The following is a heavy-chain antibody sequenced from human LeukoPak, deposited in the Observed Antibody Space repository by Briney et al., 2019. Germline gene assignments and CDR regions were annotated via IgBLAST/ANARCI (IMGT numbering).Heavy chain of an antibody. V-gene: IGHV3-21*01. D-gene: IGHD2-2*01. Sequence: GGSLRLSCAASGFTFSSYSMNWVRQAPGKGLEWVSSISSSSSYIYYADSVKGRFTISRDNAKNSLYLQINSLRAEDTAVYYCARDGPLGYCSSTSCSEFDYWGQGTLVTVSS. CDR1: GFTFSSYS. J-gene: IGHJ4*02. CDR3: ARDGPLGYCSSTSCSEFDY. CDR2: ISSSSSYI.